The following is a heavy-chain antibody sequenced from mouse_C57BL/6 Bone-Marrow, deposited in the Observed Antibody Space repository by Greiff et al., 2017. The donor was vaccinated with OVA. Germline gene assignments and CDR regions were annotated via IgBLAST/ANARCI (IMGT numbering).Heavy chain of an antibody. CDR1: GFNIKDYY. D-gene: IGHD1-1*01. CDR3: TTSHYYGSSYNFDY. J-gene: IGHJ2*01. CDR2: IDPEDGDT. V-gene: IGHV14-1*01. Sequence: EVKLQESGAELVRPGASVKLSCTASGFNIKDYYMHWVKQRPEQGLEWIGRIDPEDGDTEYAPKFQGKATMTADTSSNTAYLQLSSLTSEDTAVYYCTTSHYYGSSYNFDYWGQGTTLTVSS.